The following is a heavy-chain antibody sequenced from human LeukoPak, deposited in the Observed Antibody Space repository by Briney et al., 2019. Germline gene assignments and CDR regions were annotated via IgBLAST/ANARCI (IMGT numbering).Heavy chain of an antibody. Sequence: SGGSLRLSCAASGFTFSSYAMHWVRQAPGKGLEWVAVISYDGSNKYYADSVKGRFTISGDNSKNTLYLQMNSLRAEDTAVYYCARDGSSWYLDYWGQGTLVTVSS. CDR1: GFTFSSYA. CDR2: ISYDGSNK. D-gene: IGHD6-13*01. J-gene: IGHJ4*02. CDR3: ARDGSSWYLDY. V-gene: IGHV3-30-3*01.